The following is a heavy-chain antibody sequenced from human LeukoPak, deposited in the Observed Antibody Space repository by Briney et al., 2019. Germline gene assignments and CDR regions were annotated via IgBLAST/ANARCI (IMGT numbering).Heavy chain of an antibody. CDR1: GGSISSYY. Sequence: PSETLSLTCTVSGGSISSYYWSWIRQPPGKGLEWIGYIYYSGSTNYNPSLKSRVTISVDTSKNQFSLKLSSVTAADTAVYYCARRRSGSSGFDYWGQGTLVTVSS. D-gene: IGHD3-22*01. CDR2: IYYSGST. J-gene: IGHJ4*02. CDR3: ARRRSGSSGFDY. V-gene: IGHV4-59*01.